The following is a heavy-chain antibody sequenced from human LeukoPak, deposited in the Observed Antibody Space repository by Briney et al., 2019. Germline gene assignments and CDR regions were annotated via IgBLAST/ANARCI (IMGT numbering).Heavy chain of an antibody. CDR3: ARALCINGICEWFDP. V-gene: IGHV4-61*02. CDR2: IETSGST. J-gene: IGHJ5*02. CDR1: GASISSGGYF. Sequence: KPSETLSLTCTVSGASISSGGYFWSWIRQPAGKGVEWIGRIETSGSTNYNPSLKSRATISVDTSKNQFSLKLRSVTAADTAVYYCARALCINGICEWFDPWGQGTLVTVSS. D-gene: IGHD2-8*01.